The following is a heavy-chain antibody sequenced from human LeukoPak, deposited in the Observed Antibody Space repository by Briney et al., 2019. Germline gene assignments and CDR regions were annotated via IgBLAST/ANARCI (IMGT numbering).Heavy chain of an antibody. V-gene: IGHV7-4-1*02. CDR2: ITTDTGNP. D-gene: IGHD2-15*01. CDR1: GYTFTSYY. J-gene: IGHJ3*02. CDR3: ARAARYCSGGSCFSPRTFDI. Sequence: ASVKVSCKASGYTFTSYYMHWVRQAPGQGLEWMGWITTDTGNPTYAQGFTGRFVFSLDTSVTTAYLQITSLEAEDTAMYYCARAARYCSGGSCFSPRTFDIWGQGTMVTVS.